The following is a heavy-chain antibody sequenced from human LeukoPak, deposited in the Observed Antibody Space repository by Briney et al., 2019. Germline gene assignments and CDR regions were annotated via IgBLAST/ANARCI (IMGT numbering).Heavy chain of an antibody. CDR1: GFTFSSYG. CDR2: ISYDGSNK. CDR3: AKDFSRIAVAAALDY. Sequence: GGSLRLSCAASGFTFSSYGMHWVRQAPGKGLEWVAVISYDGSNKYYADSVKGRFTISRDNSKNTLYLQMNSLRAEDTAVCYCAKDFSRIAVAAALDYWGQGTLVTVSS. D-gene: IGHD6-19*01. V-gene: IGHV3-30*18. J-gene: IGHJ4*02.